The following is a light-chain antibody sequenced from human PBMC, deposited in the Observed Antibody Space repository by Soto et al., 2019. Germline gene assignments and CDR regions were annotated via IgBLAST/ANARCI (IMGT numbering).Light chain of an antibody. CDR1: QTITSY. CDR2: DSF. J-gene: IGKJ3*01. Sequence: EIELTQSPATLSLSQGERATLSCRASQTITSYLAWYQHQPGQAPRLLIYDSFNRATGIPARFSGSGSGTDFTLTISSLEPEDLAVYYCQQRGTFCPGTKVDIK. CDR3: QQRGT. V-gene: IGKV3-11*01.